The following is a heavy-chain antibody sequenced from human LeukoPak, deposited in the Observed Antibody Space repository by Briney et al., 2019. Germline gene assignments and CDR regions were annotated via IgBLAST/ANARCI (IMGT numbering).Heavy chain of an antibody. CDR2: MNPNSGNT. D-gene: IGHD3-10*01. CDR3: ARGRITMVRGVIITRFGVDP. J-gene: IGHJ5*02. V-gene: IGHV1-8*01. Sequence: ASVKVSCKASGYTFTSYDINWVRQATGQGLEWMGWMNPNSGNTGYAQKFQGRVTMTRNTSISTAYMELSSLRSEDTAVYYCARGRITMVRGVIITRFGVDPWGQGTLVTVSS. CDR1: GYTFTSYD.